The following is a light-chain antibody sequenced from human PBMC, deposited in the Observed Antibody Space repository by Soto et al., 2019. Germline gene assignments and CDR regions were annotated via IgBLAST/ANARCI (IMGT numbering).Light chain of an antibody. V-gene: IGKV4-1*01. CDR1: QSVLSSSNNKNY. Sequence: DIVMAQSPDSLAVSLGERATINCKSSQSVLSSSNNKNYLAWYQQRPGQPPNLLIYWASAREAGVPDRFSGSGSGTDFTLTISDLQAEDVAGYYCQQYYSSPYTFGQGTKLEIK. CDR3: QQYYSSPYT. J-gene: IGKJ2*01. CDR2: WAS.